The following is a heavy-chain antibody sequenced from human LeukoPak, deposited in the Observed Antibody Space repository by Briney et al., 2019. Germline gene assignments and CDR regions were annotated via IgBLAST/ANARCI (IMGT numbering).Heavy chain of an antibody. Sequence: GGSLRLSCAASGFTFSSYSMNWVRQAPGKGLEWVSSISSSSSYIYYADSVKGRFTISRDNAKNSLYLQMNSLRAEDTAVYYCARVGPWVTPDYYNYYMDVGGKGPRSPSP. V-gene: IGHV3-21*01. CDR1: GFTFSSYS. CDR3: ARVGPWVTPDYYNYYMDV. CDR2: ISSSSSYI. D-gene: IGHD5-18*01. J-gene: IGHJ6*03.